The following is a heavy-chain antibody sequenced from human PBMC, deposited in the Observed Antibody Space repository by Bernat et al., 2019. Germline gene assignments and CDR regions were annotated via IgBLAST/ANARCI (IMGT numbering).Heavy chain of an antibody. CDR1: VFTFSKTW. CDR3: TTQSTTLDY. J-gene: IGHJ4*02. Sequence: EVQLVESGGGLVKPGGSLRLSCAVSVFTFSKTWMQWFRQAPGKGLEWFGRIKSKSEGETTDYAAPVKGRFTISRDDSKNTLYLQMNSLKTEDTAVYYCTTQSTTLDYWGQGTLVTVSP. V-gene: IGHV3-15*07. D-gene: IGHD1-1*01. CDR2: IKSKSEGETT.